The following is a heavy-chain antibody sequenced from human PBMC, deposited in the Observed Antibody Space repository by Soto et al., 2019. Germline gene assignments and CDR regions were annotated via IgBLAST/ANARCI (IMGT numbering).Heavy chain of an antibody. CDR1: GYTFTSYG. Sequence: QVQLVQSGAEVKKPGASVKVSCKASGYTFTSYGLSWVRQAPGQGLDWMGWISGYNGTTKYAQKLQGRATMTTDTSTSTAYTALRSLIYDDTAVYFCASDLGGQSLDYWGQGTLVTVSS. J-gene: IGHJ4*02. CDR2: ISGYNGTT. D-gene: IGHD1-26*01. V-gene: IGHV1-18*01. CDR3: ASDLGGQSLDY.